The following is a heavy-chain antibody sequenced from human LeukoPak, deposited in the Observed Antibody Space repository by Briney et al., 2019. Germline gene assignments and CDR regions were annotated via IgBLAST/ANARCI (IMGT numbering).Heavy chain of an antibody. J-gene: IGHJ6*02. CDR1: GFTFTSSA. D-gene: IGHD2-2*01. CDR2: IVVGSGNT. Sequence: SVKVSCKASGFTFTSSAMQWVRQARGQRLEWIGWIVVGSGNTNYAQKFQERVTITRDMTTSTAYMELSSLRSEDTAVYYCAADPYCSSTSCYEGFYYYYGMDVWGQGTTVTVSS. V-gene: IGHV1-58*02. CDR3: AADPYCSSTSCYEGFYYYYGMDV.